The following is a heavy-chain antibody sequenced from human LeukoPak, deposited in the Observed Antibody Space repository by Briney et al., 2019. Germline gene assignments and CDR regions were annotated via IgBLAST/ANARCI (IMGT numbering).Heavy chain of an antibody. CDR1: GDSLRRSGYF. J-gene: IGHJ4*02. CDR3: ARLGRSRMDGAQY. Sequence: PSEPLSLICIVSGDSLRRSGYFWRWIRRPPGKGVEGIGSMFYGEPPSYSPSLQGRVTSSLDTSNNPYALRLNSVSAADTAVCFCARLGRSRMDGAQYWGQGTLVTVSS. CDR2: MFYGEPP. V-gene: IGHV4-39*01. D-gene: IGHD4/OR15-4a*01.